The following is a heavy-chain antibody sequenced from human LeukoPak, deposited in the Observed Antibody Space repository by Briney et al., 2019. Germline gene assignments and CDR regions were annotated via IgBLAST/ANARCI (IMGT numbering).Heavy chain of an antibody. CDR3: ARGYYDSSGYFDY. D-gene: IGHD3-22*01. J-gene: IGHJ4*02. CDR2: ISSNGGST. V-gene: IGHV3-64*01. Sequence: GGPLRLSCAASGFTFSSYAMHWVRQAPGKGLEYVSAISSNGGSTYYANSVKGRFTISRDNSKNTLYLQMGSLRADDMAVYYCARGYYDSSGYFDYWGQGTLVTVSS. CDR1: GFTFSSYA.